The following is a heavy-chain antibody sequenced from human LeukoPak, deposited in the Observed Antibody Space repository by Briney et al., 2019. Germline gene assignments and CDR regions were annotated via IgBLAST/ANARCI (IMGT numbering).Heavy chain of an antibody. CDR1: GFTFSSYE. CDR3: ARAISYGSGPGRYYYGMDV. CDR2: ISSSGSTI. Sequence: GGSLRLSCAASGFTFSSYEMNWVRQAPGKGLEWVSYISSSGSTIYYADSVKGRFTISRDNAKNSLYLQMNSLRAEDTAVYYCARAISYGSGPGRYYYGMDVWGQGTTVTVSS. V-gene: IGHV3-48*03. D-gene: IGHD3-10*01. J-gene: IGHJ6*02.